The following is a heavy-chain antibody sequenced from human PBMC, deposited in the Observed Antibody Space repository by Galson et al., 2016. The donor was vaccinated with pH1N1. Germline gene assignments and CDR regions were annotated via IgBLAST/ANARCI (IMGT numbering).Heavy chain of an antibody. D-gene: IGHD6-19*01. CDR1: GGSISSGSYS. V-gene: IGHV4-61*09. CDR3: ASVAGNNEWGYYFDY. CDR2: FYTSGST. Sequence: QVQLQESGPGLVKPSQTLSLTCTVSGGSISSGSYSWTWIRQPAGKGLEWIGHFYTSGSTNYNPSLKSRITISVDTSKNQFSLQLSSVTAADTAVYYCASVAGNNEWGYYFDYWGQGTL. J-gene: IGHJ4*02.